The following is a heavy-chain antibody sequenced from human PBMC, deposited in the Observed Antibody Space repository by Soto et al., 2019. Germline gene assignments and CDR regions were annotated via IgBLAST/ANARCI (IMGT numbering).Heavy chain of an antibody. CDR3: ATALDYGDSLYYYYGMDV. Sequence: EVQLVESGGGLVKPGGSLRLSCAASGFTFSSYSMNWVRQAPGKGLEWVSSISSSSSYIYYADSVKGRFTISRDNAKNSLYLQMNSLRAEDTAVYYCATALDYGDSLYYYYGMDVWGQGTTVTVSS. V-gene: IGHV3-21*01. CDR1: GFTFSSYS. D-gene: IGHD4-17*01. CDR2: ISSSSSYI. J-gene: IGHJ6*02.